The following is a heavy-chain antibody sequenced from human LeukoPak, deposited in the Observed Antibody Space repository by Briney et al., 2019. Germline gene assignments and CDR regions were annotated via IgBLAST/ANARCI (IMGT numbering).Heavy chain of an antibody. CDR3: ASAYCTNGVCSKVPLDY. CDR1: GFTVSSNY. D-gene: IGHD2-8*01. V-gene: IGHV3-53*01. Sequence: GGSLRLSCAASGFTVSSNYMSWVRQAPGKGLEWVSVIYSAGSTYYADSVKGRFTISRDNSKDTLYLQMNSLRAEDTAVYYCASAYCTNGVCSKVPLDYWGQGTLVTVSS. J-gene: IGHJ4*02. CDR2: IYSAGST.